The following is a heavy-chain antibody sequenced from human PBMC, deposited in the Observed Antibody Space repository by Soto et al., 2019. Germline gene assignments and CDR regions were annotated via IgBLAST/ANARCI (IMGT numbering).Heavy chain of an antibody. J-gene: IGHJ6*03. V-gene: IGHV3-23*01. Sequence: GGSLRLSCAASGFTFSSYAMSWVRQAPGKGLEWVSAISGSGGSTYYADSVKGRFTISRDNSKNTLYLQMNSLRAEDTAVYYCANRRGAVTTGDEFYYYYMDVWGKGTTVTVSS. D-gene: IGHD4-17*01. CDR2: ISGSGGST. CDR1: GFTFSSYA. CDR3: ANRRGAVTTGDEFYYYYMDV.